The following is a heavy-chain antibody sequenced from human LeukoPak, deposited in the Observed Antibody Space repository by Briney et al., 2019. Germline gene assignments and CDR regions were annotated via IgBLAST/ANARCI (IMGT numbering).Heavy chain of an antibody. CDR2: ISAYNGNT. V-gene: IGHV1-18*01. D-gene: IGHD4-11*01. J-gene: IGHJ6*03. CDR1: GYTFTSYG. CDR3: ARGRLYSNYAVYYYYMDV. Sequence: GASVKVSCKASGYTFTSYGISWVRQAPGQGLEWMGWISAYNGNTNYAQKLQGRVTMTTDTSTSTAYMELRSLRSDDTAVYYCARGRLYSNYAVYYYYMDVWGKGTTVTVSS.